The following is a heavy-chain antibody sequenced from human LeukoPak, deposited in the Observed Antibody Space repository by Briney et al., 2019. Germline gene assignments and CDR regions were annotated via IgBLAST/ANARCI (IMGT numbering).Heavy chain of an antibody. CDR1: GGSISSSSYY. V-gene: IGHV4-39*01. J-gene: IGHJ4*02. D-gene: IGHD5-18*01. CDR3: ARLRGYSYGDFDY. Sequence: SETLSLTCTVSGGSISSSSYYWGWVRQPPGKGLEWIGSIYYSGSTYYNSSLKSRVTISVDTSKNRVSLKLSSVTAADTAVYYCARLRGYSYGDFDYWGQGTLVTVSS. CDR2: IYYSGST.